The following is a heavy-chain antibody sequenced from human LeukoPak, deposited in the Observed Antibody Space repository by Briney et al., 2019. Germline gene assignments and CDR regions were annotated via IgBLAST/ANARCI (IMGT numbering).Heavy chain of an antibody. CDR1: GFTFSSYS. CDR3: AKVAGSGYDFYYFDY. D-gene: IGHD5-12*01. CDR2: ISSSSSYI. Sequence: GGSLRLSCAASGFTFSSYSMNWVRQAPGKGLEWVSSISSSSSYIYYADSVKGRFTISRDNAKNSLYLQMNSLRAEDTAVYYCAKVAGSGYDFYYFDYWGQGTLVTVSS. V-gene: IGHV3-21*04. J-gene: IGHJ4*02.